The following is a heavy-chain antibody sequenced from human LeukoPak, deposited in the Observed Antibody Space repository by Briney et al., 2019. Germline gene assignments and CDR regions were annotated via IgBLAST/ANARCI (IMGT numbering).Heavy chain of an antibody. D-gene: IGHD6-13*01. CDR3: VKSYSTSGDY. CDR2: ISSSGNAI. V-gene: IGHV3-48*04. CDR1: GFTFSSYS. J-gene: IGHJ4*02. Sequence: GGSLRLSCAASGFTFSSYSMNWVRQAPGKGLQWVAYISSSGNAIYYADSVRGRFTMSRDNAKKSLYLQMNSLRAEDTAVYYCVKSYSTSGDYWGQGTLVTVSS.